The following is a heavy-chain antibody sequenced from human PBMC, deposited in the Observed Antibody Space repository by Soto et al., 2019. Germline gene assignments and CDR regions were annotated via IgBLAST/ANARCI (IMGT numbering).Heavy chain of an antibody. CDR3: ATDPWDH. V-gene: IGHV3-7*01. J-gene: IGHJ4*02. Sequence: EVQLVESGGGLVQPGGSLRLSCAASGFSFRDYWMTWARQVPGKGLEWVANINQDGRERYYMDSVKGRFTISRDNAKNSLDLQMSNLRADDTAVYHCATDPWDHWGQGTLVTVSS. CDR1: GFSFRDYW. CDR2: INQDGRER.